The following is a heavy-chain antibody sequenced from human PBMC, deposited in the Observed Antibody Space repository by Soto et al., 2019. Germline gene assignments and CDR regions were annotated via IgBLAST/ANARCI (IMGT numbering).Heavy chain of an antibody. CDR1: GGTFSSYA. V-gene: IGHV1-69*13. D-gene: IGHD3-10*01. Sequence: SVKVSCKASGGTFSSYAISWVRQAPGQGLEWMGGIIPIFGTANYAQKFQGRVTITADESTSTAYMELSSLRSEDTAVYYCARDLSRGSGIYFDYWGQGTLVTVS. CDR2: IIPIFGTA. J-gene: IGHJ4*02. CDR3: ARDLSRGSGIYFDY.